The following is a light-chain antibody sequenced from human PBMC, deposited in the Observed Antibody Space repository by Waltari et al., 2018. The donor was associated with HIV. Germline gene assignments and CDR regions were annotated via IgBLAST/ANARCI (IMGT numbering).Light chain of an antibody. J-gene: IGKJ4*01. CDR3: QQRSSWPSLT. CDR2: DTS. CDR1: QSLSRH. Sequence: EIVLTQSPATLTLSLGERAIPLCRASQSLSRHLAWYQQKSGQAPRLLIYDTSIRAPGTPGRFSGSGSGTDFTLTITAVQPDDFAIYYCQQRSSWPSLTFGGGTRVETK. V-gene: IGKV3-11*01.